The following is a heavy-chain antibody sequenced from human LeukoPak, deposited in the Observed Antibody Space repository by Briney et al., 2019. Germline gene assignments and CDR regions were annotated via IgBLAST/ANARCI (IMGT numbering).Heavy chain of an antibody. CDR3: AREGIYDYVWGSYRYPIDY. CDR1: GFTFSSYW. J-gene: IGHJ4*02. Sequence: GGSLRLSCAASGFTFSSYWMSWVRQAPGKGLEWVANIKQDGSEKYYVDSVKGRFTISRDNAKNSLYLQMNSLRAEDTAVYYCAREGIYDYVWGSYRYPIDYWGQGTLATVSS. V-gene: IGHV3-7*01. CDR2: IKQDGSEK. D-gene: IGHD3-16*02.